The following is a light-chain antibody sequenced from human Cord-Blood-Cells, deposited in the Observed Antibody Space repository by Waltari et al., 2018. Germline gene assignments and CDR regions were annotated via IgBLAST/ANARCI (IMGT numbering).Light chain of an antibody. Sequence: QSALTQPASVSGSPGQSITISCTGTRSEVGGYNYVSWYQQHPCKAPKHMIYDVSNRPSGVSNRFYGSKSGNTASLTISGLQAEDEADYYCSSYTSSSTLVFGGGTKLTVL. CDR1: RSEVGGYNY. V-gene: IGLV2-14*01. CDR3: SSYTSSSTLV. J-gene: IGLJ3*02. CDR2: DVS.